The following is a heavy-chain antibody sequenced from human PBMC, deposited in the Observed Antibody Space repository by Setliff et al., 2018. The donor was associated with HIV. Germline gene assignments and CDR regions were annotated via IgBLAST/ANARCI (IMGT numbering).Heavy chain of an antibody. CDR2: VDPDDSET. CDR1: GYTLTNYY. J-gene: IGHJ5*02. CDR3: ATDPQAGKFVPPPMMNWFDP. Sequence: ASVKVSCKASGYTLTNYYIHWLQQAPGKGLEWMGRVDPDDSETIYAEKFQGRLTITADTSTDTAYMELSSLRSEDTAVYYCATDPQAGKFVPPPMMNWFDPWGQGTLVTSPQ. V-gene: IGHV1-69-2*01. D-gene: IGHD3-16*01.